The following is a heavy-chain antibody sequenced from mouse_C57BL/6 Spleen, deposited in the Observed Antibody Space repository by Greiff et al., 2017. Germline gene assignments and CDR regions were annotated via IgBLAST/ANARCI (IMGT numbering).Heavy chain of an antibody. V-gene: IGHV1-82*01. CDR1: GYAFSSSW. CDR3: ARSDSHYYAMDY. J-gene: IGHJ4*01. D-gene: IGHD3-2*01. Sequence: VQLQQSGPEMVKPGASVKISCKASGYAFSSSWMNWVKQRPGQGLEWIGRIYPGDGDTNYNGKFKGKATLTADKSSSTAYMQLSSLTSEDSAVYFCARSDSHYYAMDYWGQGASVTVAS. CDR2: IYPGDGDT.